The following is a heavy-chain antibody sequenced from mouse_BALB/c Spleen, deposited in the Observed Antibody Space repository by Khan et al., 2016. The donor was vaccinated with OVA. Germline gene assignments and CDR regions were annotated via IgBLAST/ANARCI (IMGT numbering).Heavy chain of an antibody. CDR1: GFTFSNYA. J-gene: IGHJ3*01. CDR3: ARDYWFAY. CDR2: TSSGDST. V-gene: IGHV5-6-5*01. Sequence: DVMLVESGGGLVKPGGSLKLSCAASGFTFSNYAMYGVSQSLEKRLEWVASTSSGDSTYYPDSVKGRFTISRDNACNILYLQMRSQRSEDKATSDCARDYWFAYWGQGTMVTVSA.